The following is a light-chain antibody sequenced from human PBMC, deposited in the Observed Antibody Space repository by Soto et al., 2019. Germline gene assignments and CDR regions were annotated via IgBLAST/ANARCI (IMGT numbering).Light chain of an antibody. CDR1: QSVTSSS. Sequence: EIVLTQSPGTLSSSPEERATLSCRASQSVTSSSLGWYQQKPGQAPRLLMHSVSSRATGIPDRFSGSGSGTHFTLNISILEPEDFAVYYGHQYGSSPWTFGQGTKVEIK. V-gene: IGKV3-20*01. J-gene: IGKJ1*01. CDR3: HQYGSSPWT. CDR2: SVS.